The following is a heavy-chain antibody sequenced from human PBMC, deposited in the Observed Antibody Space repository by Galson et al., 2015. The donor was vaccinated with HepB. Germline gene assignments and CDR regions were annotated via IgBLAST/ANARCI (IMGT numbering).Heavy chain of an antibody. CDR2: ISYDGSNK. D-gene: IGHD3-16*01. V-gene: IGHV3-30*04. J-gene: IGHJ4*02. Sequence: SLRLSCAASGFTFSSYAMHWVRQAPGKGLEWVAVISYDGSNKYYADSVKGRFTISRDNSKNTLYLQMNSLRAEDTAVYYCARVNSRDVWGSEFDYWGQGTLVTVSS. CDR3: ARVNSRDVWGSEFDY. CDR1: GFTFSSYA.